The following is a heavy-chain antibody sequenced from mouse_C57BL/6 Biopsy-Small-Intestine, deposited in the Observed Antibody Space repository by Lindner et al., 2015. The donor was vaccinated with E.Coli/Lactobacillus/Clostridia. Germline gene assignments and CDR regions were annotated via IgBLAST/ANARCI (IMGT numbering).Heavy chain of an antibody. V-gene: IGHV1-39*01. D-gene: IGHD3-3*01. Sequence: VQLQESGPELVKPGASVKISCKASGYSFTDYNMNWVKQSNRKSLEWIGVINPNYGTTAYNQRFKDRATLTVDQSSRTAYMQLNSLASEDSAVYFCARSRGRDEDYWGQGTTLTVSS. CDR2: INPNYGTT. J-gene: IGHJ2*01. CDR1: GYSFTDYN. CDR3: ARSRGRDEDY.